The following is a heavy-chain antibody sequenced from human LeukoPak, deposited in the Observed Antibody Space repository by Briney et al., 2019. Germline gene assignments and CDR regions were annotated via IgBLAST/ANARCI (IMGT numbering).Heavy chain of an antibody. CDR2: IWYDGSNK. CDR1: GFTFSSYG. CDR3: ASSTMVRGVHFDY. Sequence: GGSLRLSCAASGFTFSSYGMHWVRQAPGKGLEWVAVIWYDGSNKYYADSVKGRFTISRDNSKNTLYLQMNSLRAEDTAVYYCASSTMVRGVHFDYWGQGTLVTVSS. D-gene: IGHD3-10*01. J-gene: IGHJ4*02. V-gene: IGHV3-33*01.